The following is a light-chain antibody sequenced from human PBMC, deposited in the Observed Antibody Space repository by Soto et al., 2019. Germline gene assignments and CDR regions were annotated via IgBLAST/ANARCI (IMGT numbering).Light chain of an antibody. CDR1: SSDVGSYNL. J-gene: IGLJ2*01. CDR3: CSYAGSSTPV. CDR2: EGS. V-gene: IGLV2-23*01. Sequence: LTQPASVSGSPGQPITISCTGTSSDVGSYNLVSWYQQHPGRAPKLMIYEGSKRPSGVSNRFSGSKSGNTASLTISGLQAEDEADYYCCSYAGSSTPVFGGGTKVTVL.